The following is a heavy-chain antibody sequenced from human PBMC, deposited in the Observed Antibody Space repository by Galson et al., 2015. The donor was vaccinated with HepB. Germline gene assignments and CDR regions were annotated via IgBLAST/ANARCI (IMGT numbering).Heavy chain of an antibody. V-gene: IGHV1-69*13. Sequence: SVTVSCKASGGTFSSYAISWVRHAPGQGLEWMGGIIPLFGTANYAQKFQGRVTIIADESTSTVYMELSSLRSEDTAVYYCARGYGSGSYYYHYWGQGTLVTVSS. CDR2: IIPLFGTA. CDR3: ARGYGSGSYYYHY. D-gene: IGHD3-10*01. CDR1: GGTFSSYA. J-gene: IGHJ4*02.